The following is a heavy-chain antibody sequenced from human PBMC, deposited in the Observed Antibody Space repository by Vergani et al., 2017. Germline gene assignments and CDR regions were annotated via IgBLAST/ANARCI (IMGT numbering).Heavy chain of an antibody. CDR2: IKQDGSEK. V-gene: IGHV3-7*03. Sequence: EVQLVESGGGLVQPGGSLRLSCAASGFTFSSYWMSWVRQAPGKGLEWVANIKQDGSEKYYVDSVKGRFTISRDNAKNSLYLQMNSLRAEDTAVYYCASCIAVANYYYYYGMDVWSQGTTVTVSS. D-gene: IGHD6-19*01. CDR3: ASCIAVANYYYYYGMDV. CDR1: GFTFSSYW. J-gene: IGHJ6*02.